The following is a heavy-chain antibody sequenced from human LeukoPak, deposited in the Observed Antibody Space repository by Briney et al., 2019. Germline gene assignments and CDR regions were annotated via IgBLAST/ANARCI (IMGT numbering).Heavy chain of an antibody. D-gene: IGHD6-13*01. J-gene: IGHJ4*02. V-gene: IGHV1-8*01. Sequence: ASVKVSCKASGYTFTSYDINWVRQATGQGLEWMGWMNPNSGNAGYAQKFQGRITMTRNTSISTAYMELSSLTSEDTAVYYCARIAAAGNRRLNYWGQGTLVTVSS. CDR2: MNPNSGNA. CDR3: ARIAAAGNRRLNY. CDR1: GYTFTSYD.